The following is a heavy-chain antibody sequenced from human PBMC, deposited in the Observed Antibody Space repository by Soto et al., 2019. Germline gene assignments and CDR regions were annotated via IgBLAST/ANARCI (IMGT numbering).Heavy chain of an antibody. CDR3: ARYSSSSVFDY. V-gene: IGHV4-59*01. Sequence: PSETLSLTCTVSGGSISSYYWSWIRQPPGKGLEWIGYIYYSGSIDYNPSLKSRVTISADTSKTQFSLMTRSVTAADTAVYYCARYSSSSVFDYWGQGILVTVSS. D-gene: IGHD6-6*01. CDR1: GGSISSYY. J-gene: IGHJ4*02. CDR2: IYYSGSI.